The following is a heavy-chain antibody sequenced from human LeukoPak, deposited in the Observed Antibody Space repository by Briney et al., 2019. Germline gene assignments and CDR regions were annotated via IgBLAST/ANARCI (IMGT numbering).Heavy chain of an antibody. D-gene: IGHD3-10*01. CDR1: GYTFTSYG. CDR2: ISAYNGNT. V-gene: IGHV1-18*01. J-gene: IGHJ4*02. Sequence: ASVKVSCKASGYTFTSYGISWVRQAPGQGLEWMGWISAYNGNTNYAQKLQGRVTMTTDTSTSTAYMELRSLRSDDTAVYYCGKYDRGVFDYWGQGTLSPSPQ. CDR3: GKYDRGVFDY.